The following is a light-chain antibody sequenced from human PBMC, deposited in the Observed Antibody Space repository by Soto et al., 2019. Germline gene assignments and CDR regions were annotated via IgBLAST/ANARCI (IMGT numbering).Light chain of an antibody. CDR3: KQGTHWPPQFT. V-gene: IGKV2-30*01. CDR2: KVS. CDR1: QSLVYSDGNTY. Sequence: DVVMTQSPLSLPVTLGQPASISCRSSQSLVYSDGNTYLNWFQQRPGQSPRRLIYKVSNRDSGVPDRFSGSGSGTDFTLKISRVEVEDVGVYYCKQGTHWPPQFTFGPGTKVDIK. J-gene: IGKJ3*01.